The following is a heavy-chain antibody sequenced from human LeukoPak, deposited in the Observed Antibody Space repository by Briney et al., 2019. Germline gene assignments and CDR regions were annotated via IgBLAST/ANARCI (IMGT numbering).Heavy chain of an antibody. V-gene: IGHV3-30-3*01. CDR3: ARGNFGKTTVVTQLDY. Sequence: GGPLSLSGAAPGFTFRSYASHGVGKAPGKGLEGGQVISYDGSNKYYADSVKGRFTISRDNSKNTLYLQMNSLRAEDTAVYYCARGNFGKTTVVTQLDYWGQGTLVTVSS. CDR1: GFTFRSYA. CDR2: ISYDGSNK. D-gene: IGHD4-23*01. J-gene: IGHJ4*02.